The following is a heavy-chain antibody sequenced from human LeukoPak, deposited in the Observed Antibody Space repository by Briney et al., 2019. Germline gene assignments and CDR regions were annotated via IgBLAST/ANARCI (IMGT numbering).Heavy chain of an antibody. V-gene: IGHV3-23*01. CDR1: GFTLSNFS. Sequence: WGFLGLSCSAPGFTLSNFSKRWGRQGPGEGLPVGSGISYSGGSTYYADSVKGRFTISRDNSKNTLYLQMNSLRAEDTAVYYCAKDSCVSAPIYYYYYMDVWGKGTTVTVSS. CDR3: AKDSCVSAPIYYYYYMDV. J-gene: IGHJ6*03. CDR2: ISYSGGST. D-gene: IGHD5-12*01.